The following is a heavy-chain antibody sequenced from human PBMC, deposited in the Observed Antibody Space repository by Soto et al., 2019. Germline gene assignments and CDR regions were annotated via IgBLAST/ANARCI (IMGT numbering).Heavy chain of an antibody. CDR1: GFTFRNYV. CDR2: ISVSGGST. D-gene: IGHD2-21*01. CDR3: TRVQILKLEHIFGY. Sequence: GGSLRLSCTASGFTFRNYVMSWVRQAPGRGLEWVSAISVSGGSTFYADSVKGRFIISRDNSKNTLYLQLNSLRAEDTAVYFCTRVQILKLEHIFGYWGEGTLGTGSS. V-gene: IGHV3-23*01. J-gene: IGHJ4*02.